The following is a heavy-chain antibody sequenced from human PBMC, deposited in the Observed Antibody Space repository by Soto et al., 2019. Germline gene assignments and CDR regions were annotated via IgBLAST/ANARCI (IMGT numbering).Heavy chain of an antibody. CDR1: GYSFTGNW. CDR3: ARHQRDDASRKIDC. CDR2: INPADSDI. J-gene: IGHJ4*02. D-gene: IGHD3-16*01. Sequence: GESLKSSCHGSGYSFTGNWICWVRQMPGKGLEWMGIINPADSDIKYSPSFQGQVTISADKSIGTAYLQWSSLKASDTAMYYCARHQRDDASRKIDCWGQGTLVTVSS. V-gene: IGHV5-51*01.